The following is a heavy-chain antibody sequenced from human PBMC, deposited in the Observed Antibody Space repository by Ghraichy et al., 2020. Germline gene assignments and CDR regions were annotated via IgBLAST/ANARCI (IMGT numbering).Heavy chain of an antibody. CDR3: ARGRRWWLVEESHGMDV. J-gene: IGHJ6*02. V-gene: IGHV1-8*01. Sequence: ASVKVSCKASGYTFTSYDINWVRQATGQGLEWMGWMNPNSGNTGYAQKFQGRVTMTRNTSISTAYMELSSLRSEDTAVYYCARGRRWWLVEESHGMDVWGQGTTVTVSS. CDR2: MNPNSGNT. CDR1: GYTFTSYD. D-gene: IGHD6-19*01.